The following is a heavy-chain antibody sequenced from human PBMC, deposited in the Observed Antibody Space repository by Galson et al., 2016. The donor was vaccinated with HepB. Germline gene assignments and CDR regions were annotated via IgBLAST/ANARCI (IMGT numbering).Heavy chain of an antibody. CDR1: GVTLISYA. V-gene: IGHV1-69*13. Sequence: SVKVSCKASGVTLISYAASWVRQAPGQGLEWMGGIVPFFGTTNYAQKFQGRVTITADESTNTAYMELSSLRSDDKAVYYCARGGFWSGYNYFGMDVWGQGTTVTVSS. CDR2: IVPFFGTT. J-gene: IGHJ6*02. D-gene: IGHD3-3*01. CDR3: ARGGFWSGYNYFGMDV.